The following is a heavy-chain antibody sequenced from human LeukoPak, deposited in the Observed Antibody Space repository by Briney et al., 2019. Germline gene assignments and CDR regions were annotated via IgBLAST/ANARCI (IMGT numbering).Heavy chain of an antibody. V-gene: IGHV3-30*18. D-gene: IGHD3-10*01. CDR3: AKDNGSGSFDY. J-gene: IGHJ4*02. CDR2: ISYDGSNK. Sequence: PGRSLRLSCAASGFTFSSYGLHWVRQAPGKGLEWVAVISYDGSNKYYADSVKGRFTISRDNSKNTLYLQMNSLRAEDTAVYYCAKDNGSGSFDYWGQGTWSPSSQ. CDR1: GFTFSSYG.